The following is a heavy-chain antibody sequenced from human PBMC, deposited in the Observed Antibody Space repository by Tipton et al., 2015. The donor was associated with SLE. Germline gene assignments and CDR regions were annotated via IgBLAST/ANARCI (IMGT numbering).Heavy chain of an antibody. V-gene: IGHV4-34*01. CDR3: ARGYDKYYYYYMDV. Sequence: TLSLTCTVYGGSFSGYYWSWIRQPPGKGLEWIGEIHHSGTTNYNPSLWGRVSMSLDKSKNQFSLTLTSVTAADTAVYYCARGYDKYYYYYMDVWGKGTTVTVS. CDR1: GGSFSGYY. J-gene: IGHJ6*03. CDR2: IHHSGTT. D-gene: IGHD1-1*01.